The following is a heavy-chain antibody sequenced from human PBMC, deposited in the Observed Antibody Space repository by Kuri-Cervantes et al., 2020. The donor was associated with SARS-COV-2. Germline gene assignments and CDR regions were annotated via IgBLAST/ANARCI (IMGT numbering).Heavy chain of an antibody. CDR3: VRDGDHWNFDY. V-gene: IGHV3-7*01. J-gene: IGHJ4*02. D-gene: IGHD1-1*01. CDR1: GFTFSSYW. Sequence: GGSLRLSCAASGFTFSSYWMSWVRQAPGKGLEWVANIKQDGSEKYYVDSVKGRFTMSRDNSKNTLYLQMNSLRVEDTAVYYCVRDGDHWNFDYWGQGTLVTVSS. CDR2: IKQDGSEK.